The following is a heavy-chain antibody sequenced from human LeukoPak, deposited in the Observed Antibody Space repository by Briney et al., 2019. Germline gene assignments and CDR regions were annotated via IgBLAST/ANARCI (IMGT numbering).Heavy chain of an antibody. CDR2: ISSSSSYI. CDR3: ARGRIAAAYQGGPDS. V-gene: IGHV3-21*01. J-gene: IGHJ4*02. Sequence: GGSLRLSCAASGFTFSSYSMNWVRQAPGKGLEWVSSISSSSSYIYYADSVKGRFTISRDNAKNSLYLQMNSLRAEDTAVYYCARGRIAAAYQGGPDSWGQGTLVTVSS. CDR1: GFTFSSYS. D-gene: IGHD6-13*01.